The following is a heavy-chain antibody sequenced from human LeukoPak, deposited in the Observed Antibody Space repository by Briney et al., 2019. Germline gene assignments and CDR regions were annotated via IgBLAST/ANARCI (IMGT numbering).Heavy chain of an antibody. V-gene: IGHV3-23*01. J-gene: IGHJ4*02. CDR1: GFTFSSYA. CDR3: AEDQKLQPFHY. CDR2: ISGSGGST. Sequence: PPGGSLRLSCAASGFTFSSYAMSWVRQAPGKGLEWVSAISGSGGSTYYADSVKGRFTISRDNSKNTLYLQMNSLRPEDTSVYYCAEDQKLQPFHYWGQGTLVTVSS.